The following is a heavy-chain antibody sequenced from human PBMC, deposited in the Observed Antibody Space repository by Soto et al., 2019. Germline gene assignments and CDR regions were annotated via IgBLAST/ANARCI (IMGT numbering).Heavy chain of an antibody. CDR2: IIPIFGTA. J-gene: IGHJ6*02. V-gene: IGHV1-69*01. CDR1: GGTFSSYA. D-gene: IGHD5-12*01. Sequence: QVQLVQSGVEVKKPGSSVKVSCKASGGTFSSYAISWVRQAPGQGLEWMGGIIPIFGTANYAQKFQGRVTITADESTSTAYMELSSLRSEDTAVYYCASRSGYDRSYYYYYGMDVWGQGTTVTVSS. CDR3: ASRSGYDRSYYYYYGMDV.